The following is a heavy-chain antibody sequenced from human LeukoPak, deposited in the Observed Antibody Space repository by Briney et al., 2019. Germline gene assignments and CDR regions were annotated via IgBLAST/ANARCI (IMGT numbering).Heavy chain of an antibody. J-gene: IGHJ6*02. D-gene: IGHD5-24*01. CDR3: ARDRRDRRYYYGMDV. CDR2: IYSGGST. Sequence: PGGSLRLSCAASGFTVSSNYMSWVRQAPGKGLEWVSVIYSGGSTYYADSVKGRFTISRDNSKNTLYLQMNSLRAEDTAVYYCARDRRDRRYYYGMDVWGQGTTVTVSS. CDR1: GFTVSSNY. V-gene: IGHV3-53*01.